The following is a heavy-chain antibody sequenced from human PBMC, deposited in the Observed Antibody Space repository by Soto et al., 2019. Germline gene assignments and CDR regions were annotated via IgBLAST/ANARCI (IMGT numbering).Heavy chain of an antibody. CDR2: INWDNNE. Sequence: SGATLGNPTQTLTLTCTFSGFSLSTLGTCVTWIRQPPGKALEWLALINWDNNEYYTTSLKTRLTISRDTSKNQVVLTMTNVDPVDTATYYCARIPHYSDSYYMDYWGQGTLVTVSS. J-gene: IGHJ4*02. V-gene: IGHV2-70*01. CDR1: GFSLSTLGTC. D-gene: IGHD2-21*01. CDR3: ARIPHYSDSYYMDY.